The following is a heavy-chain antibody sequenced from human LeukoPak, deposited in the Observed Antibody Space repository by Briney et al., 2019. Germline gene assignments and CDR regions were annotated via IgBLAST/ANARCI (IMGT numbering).Heavy chain of an antibody. J-gene: IGHJ3*02. D-gene: IGHD2-2*01. CDR2: MNPNSGNT. CDR1: GYTFTSYD. Sequence: VASVKVSCKASGYTFTSYDINWVRQATGQGLEWMGWMNPNSGNTGYAQKFTGRVTMTRNTSISTAYMELSSLRSEDTAVYYCASTVVVPAAMPNDAFDIWGQGTMVTVSS. V-gene: IGHV1-8*01. CDR3: ASTVVVPAAMPNDAFDI.